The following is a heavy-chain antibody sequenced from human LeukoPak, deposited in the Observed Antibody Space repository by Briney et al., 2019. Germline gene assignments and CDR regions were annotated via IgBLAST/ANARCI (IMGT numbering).Heavy chain of an antibody. V-gene: IGHV4-34*01. D-gene: IGHD4-17*01. J-gene: IGHJ6*03. CDR3: ARGLFYGDYVSYYYYMDV. Sequence: SETLSLTCAVYGGSFSGYYWSWIRQPPGKGLEWIGEINHSGSANYNPSLKSRVTISVDTSKNQFSLKLSSVTAADTAVYYCARGLFYGDYVSYYYYMDVWGKGTTVTVSS. CDR1: GGSFSGYY. CDR2: INHSGSA.